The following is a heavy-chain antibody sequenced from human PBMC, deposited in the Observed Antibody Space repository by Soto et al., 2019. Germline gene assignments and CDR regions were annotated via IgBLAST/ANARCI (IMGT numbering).Heavy chain of an antibody. J-gene: IGHJ4*02. CDR1: GFTFSRNA. V-gene: IGHV3-23*01. CDR2: ISGGGGST. Sequence: EVQLLESGGGLVQPGESLRLSCAASGFTFSRNAMNWVRQAPGKGLEWVASISGGGGSTYYADAVKGRFTVSRDNSKDTVYLQLNSRRVENTAVYYCAKDLGGSGASCYQFDHGGQGALVTVSS. D-gene: IGHD2-15*01. CDR3: AKDLGGSGASCYQFDH.